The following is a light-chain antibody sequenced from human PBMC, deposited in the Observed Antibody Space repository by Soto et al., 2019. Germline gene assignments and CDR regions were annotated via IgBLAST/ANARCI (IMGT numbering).Light chain of an antibody. Sequence: DIQLTQSPSFLSASVGDRVTITCRASQGRTSYFAWYQQKPGKAPKLLLYATSNLQSVFPSRFSGRASGAEFTRTITSLQSEDIATYFCQQLNSYPVTVGGGTKVEIK. V-gene: IGKV1-9*01. CDR3: QQLNSYPVT. J-gene: IGKJ4*01. CDR2: ATS. CDR1: QGRTSY.